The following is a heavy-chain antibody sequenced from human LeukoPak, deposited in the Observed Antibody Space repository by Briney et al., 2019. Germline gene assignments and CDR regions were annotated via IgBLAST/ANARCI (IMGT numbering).Heavy chain of an antibody. Sequence: GGSLRLSCAASGFTVSSNYMSWVRQAPGKGLEWVSVIYNGGSTYYADSVKGRFTISRDNSKNPLYLQMNSLRAEDTAVYYCARVGVRDRFDYLGQGTLVTVSS. CDR2: IYNGGST. CDR3: ARVGVRDRFDY. CDR1: GFTVSSNY. V-gene: IGHV3-53*01. J-gene: IGHJ4*02. D-gene: IGHD1-1*01.